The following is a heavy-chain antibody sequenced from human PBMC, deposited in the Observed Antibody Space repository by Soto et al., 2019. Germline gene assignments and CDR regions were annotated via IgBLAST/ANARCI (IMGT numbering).Heavy chain of an antibody. CDR2: IYWDDDR. D-gene: IGHD2-8*02. V-gene: IGHV2-5*02. CDR3: AHSAWYAFGF. Sequence: QITLKESGPTLVKPTQTLTLTCTFSGFSLTTTGAGVGWIRQPPGKALEWLALIYWDDDRRYSPSLKSRLTITKDTSKDQVVLTMTNMDPVDTATYFCAHSAWYAFGFWGQGTLVTVSS. J-gene: IGHJ3*01. CDR1: GFSLTTTGAG.